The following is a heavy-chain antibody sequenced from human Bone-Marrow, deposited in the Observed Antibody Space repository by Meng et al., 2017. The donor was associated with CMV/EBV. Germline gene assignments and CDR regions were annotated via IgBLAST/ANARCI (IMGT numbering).Heavy chain of an antibody. J-gene: IGHJ6*02. CDR3: ARDWAARPEGYYYGMDV. V-gene: IGHV1-2*02. Sequence: ASVKVSCKASGYTFTGYYMHWVRQAPGQGLEWMGWINPNSGGTNYAQKFQGRVTITTDESTSTAYMELSSLRSEDTAVYYCARDWAARPEGYYYGMDVWGQGTTVPVSS. D-gene: IGHD6-6*01. CDR2: INPNSGGT. CDR1: GYTFTGYY.